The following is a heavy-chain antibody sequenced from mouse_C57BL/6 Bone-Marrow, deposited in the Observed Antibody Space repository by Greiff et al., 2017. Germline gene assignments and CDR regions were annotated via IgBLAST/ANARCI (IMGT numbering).Heavy chain of an antibody. Sequence: VKLVESGAELVKPGASVKMSCKASGYTFTSYWITWVKQRPGQGLEWIGDIYPGSGSTNYNEKFKSKATLTVDTSSSTAYMQLSSLTSEDSAVYYCARRGTIYYGNYYAMDYWGQGTSVTVSS. CDR3: ARRGTIYYGNYYAMDY. V-gene: IGHV1-55*01. J-gene: IGHJ4*01. CDR1: GYTFTSYW. D-gene: IGHD2-1*01. CDR2: IYPGSGST.